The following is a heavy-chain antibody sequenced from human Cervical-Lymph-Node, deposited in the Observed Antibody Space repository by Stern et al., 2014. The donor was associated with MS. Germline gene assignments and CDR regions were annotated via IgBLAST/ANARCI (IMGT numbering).Heavy chain of an antibody. J-gene: IGHJ4*02. Sequence: QVQLVESGPALVKPTQTLTLTCSFSGFSLSTTGMCVSWIRQPPGQALEWLALIDWDGDKYYTTSLKTRLTISKDTSKNQVVLTMTNVDPVDTATYYCVRSQTMFRGVTFFDYWGQGTLITVSS. CDR2: IDWDGDK. V-gene: IGHV2-70*01. CDR1: GFSLSTTGMC. D-gene: IGHD3-10*01. CDR3: VRSQTMFRGVTFFDY.